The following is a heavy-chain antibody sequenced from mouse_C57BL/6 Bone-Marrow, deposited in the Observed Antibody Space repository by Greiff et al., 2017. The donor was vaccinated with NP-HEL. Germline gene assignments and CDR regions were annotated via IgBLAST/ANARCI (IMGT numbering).Heavy chain of an antibody. CDR3: ATGAYYDYDGGYYFDD. J-gene: IGHJ2*01. CDR1: GYSFTDYN. V-gene: IGHV1-39*01. CDR2: INPNYGTT. D-gene: IGHD2-4*01. Sequence: VQLQQSGPELVKPGASVKISCKASGYSFTDYNMNWVKQSNGKSLEWIGVINPNYGTTSYNQKFKGKATLTVDQSSSTAYMQLNSLTSEDSAVYYCATGAYYDYDGGYYFDDWGQGTTLTVSS.